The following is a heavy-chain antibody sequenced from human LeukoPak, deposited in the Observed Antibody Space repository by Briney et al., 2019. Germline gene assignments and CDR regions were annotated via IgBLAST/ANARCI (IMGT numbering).Heavy chain of an antibody. D-gene: IGHD5-24*01. CDR1: GFSFTSYG. V-gene: IGHV3-30*18. J-gene: IGHJ4*02. CDR3: AKEGEMATSYDY. CDR2: ISSDGSNK. Sequence: TGGSLRLSCAASGFSFTSYGMHWVRQAPGKGLEWVAVISSDGSNKYYADSVKGRFTISRDNSKNTLYLQMNSLRAEDTAVYYCAKEGEMATSYDYWGQGTLVTVSS.